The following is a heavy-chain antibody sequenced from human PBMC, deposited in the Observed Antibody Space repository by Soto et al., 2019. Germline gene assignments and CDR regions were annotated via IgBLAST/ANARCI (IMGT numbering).Heavy chain of an antibody. CDR3: ARDMGGERKYSSSPKFDY. CDR2: IIPIFGTA. CDR1: GGTFSSYA. D-gene: IGHD6-13*01. J-gene: IGHJ4*02. Sequence: GASVKVSCKASGGTFSSYAISWVRQAPGQGLEWMGGIIPIFGTANYAQKFQGRVTITADESTSTAYMELSSLRSEDTAVDYCARDMGGERKYSSSPKFDYGGQGTLVTVSS. V-gene: IGHV1-69*13.